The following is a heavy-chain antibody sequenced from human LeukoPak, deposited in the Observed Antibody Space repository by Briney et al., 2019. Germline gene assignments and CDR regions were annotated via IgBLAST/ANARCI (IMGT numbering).Heavy chain of an antibody. CDR1: GYTFTAYY. D-gene: IGHD2-2*01. CDR3: ARSTRYGIVVVPAALRWFDP. Sequence: ASVKVSCKASGYTFTAYYMHWVRQAPGQGLEWMGWINPNSGGTNYAQKFQGRVTMTRDTSISTAYMELRRLRSDDTAVYYCARSTRYGIVVVPAALRWFDPWGQGTLVTVSS. V-gene: IGHV1-2*02. J-gene: IGHJ5*02. CDR2: INPNSGGT.